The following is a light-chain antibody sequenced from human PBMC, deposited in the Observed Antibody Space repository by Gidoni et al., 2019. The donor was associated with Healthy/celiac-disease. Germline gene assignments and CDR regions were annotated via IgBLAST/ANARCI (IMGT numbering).Light chain of an antibody. CDR1: QSVSSSY. Sequence: EIVLTQSPGTLSLSPGERATLSCMASQSVSSSYLAWYQQKPGQAPRLLIYGASSRATGIPDRFSGSGSGTDFTLTISRLEPEDFAVYYCQQYGSSPQFTFXPXTKVDIK. CDR3: QQYGSSPQFT. J-gene: IGKJ3*01. CDR2: GAS. V-gene: IGKV3-20*01.